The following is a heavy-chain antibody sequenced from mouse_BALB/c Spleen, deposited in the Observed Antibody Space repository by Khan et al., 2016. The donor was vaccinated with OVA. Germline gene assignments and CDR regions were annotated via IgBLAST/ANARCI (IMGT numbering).Heavy chain of an antibody. Sequence: QVQLKQSGAELARPGASVKLSCKASGYTFTDYYINWVKQRTGQGLEWIGEISPGRGDTYYNERFKGKATLTADKSSSPAYMQLSSLTSEASAVYFCARRNYFGYTFAYWGQGTLVTVSA. CDR2: ISPGRGDT. CDR3: ARRNYFGYTFAY. D-gene: IGHD1-2*01. J-gene: IGHJ3*01. V-gene: IGHV1-77*01. CDR1: GYTFTDYY.